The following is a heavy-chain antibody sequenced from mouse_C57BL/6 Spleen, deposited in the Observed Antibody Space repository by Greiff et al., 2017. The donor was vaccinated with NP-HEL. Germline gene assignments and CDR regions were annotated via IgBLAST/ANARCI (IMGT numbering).Heavy chain of an antibody. J-gene: IGHJ3*01. Sequence: QVQLQQPGAELVKPGASVKLSRKASGYTFTSYWMQWVKQRPGQGLEWIGEIDPSDSYTNYNQKFKGKATLTVDTSSSTAYMQLSSLTSEDSAVYYCARGGDYDERAYWGQGTLVTVSA. CDR3: ARGGDYDERAY. CDR1: GYTFTSYW. CDR2: IDPSDSYT. V-gene: IGHV1-50*01. D-gene: IGHD2-4*01.